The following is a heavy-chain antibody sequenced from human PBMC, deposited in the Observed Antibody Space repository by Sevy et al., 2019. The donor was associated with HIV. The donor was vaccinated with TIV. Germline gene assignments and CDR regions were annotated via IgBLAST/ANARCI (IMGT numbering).Heavy chain of an antibody. V-gene: IGHV3-7*01. Sequence: GGSLRLSCVASGSSFGIHWMSWVRQAPGKGLEWVAKINQDGGQKYYVDSVKGRFTISRDNAKSSLYLQMNSLRVEDTALYYCARDPDPVPGVAFDVGDQGTMVTVSS. CDR1: GSSFGIHW. CDR3: ARDPDPVPGVAFDV. CDR2: INQDGGQK. J-gene: IGHJ3*01.